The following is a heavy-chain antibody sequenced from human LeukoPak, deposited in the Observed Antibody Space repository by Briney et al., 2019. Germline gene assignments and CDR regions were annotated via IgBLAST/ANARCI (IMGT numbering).Heavy chain of an antibody. D-gene: IGHD2-15*01. J-gene: IGHJ6*03. CDR2: INPSGGST. V-gene: IGHV1-8*02. CDR3: ARVGYCSGGSCLGYMDV. Sequence: GASVKVSCKASGYTFTSYGISWVRQAPGQGLEWMGIINPSGGSTSYAQKFQGRVTMTRNTSISTAYMELSSLRSEDTAVYYCARVGYCSGGSCLGYMDVWGKGTTVTISS. CDR1: GYTFTSYG.